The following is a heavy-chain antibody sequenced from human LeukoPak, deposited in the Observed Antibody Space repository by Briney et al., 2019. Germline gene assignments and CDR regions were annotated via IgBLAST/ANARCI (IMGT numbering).Heavy chain of an antibody. CDR2: INPKSGVT. J-gene: IGHJ6*04. CDR3: AKTRGVPRNSFSYWDV. Sequence: ASVKVSCKASGYTFTAYFMHWVRQAPGQGLEWMGWINPKSGVTNYLQKFQGRVTMTRDTSITTAYMELSGLRSDDTAVYYCAKTRGVPRNSFSYWDVGGKGTTLTVSS. V-gene: IGHV1-2*02. D-gene: IGHD3-10*01. CDR1: GYTFTAYF.